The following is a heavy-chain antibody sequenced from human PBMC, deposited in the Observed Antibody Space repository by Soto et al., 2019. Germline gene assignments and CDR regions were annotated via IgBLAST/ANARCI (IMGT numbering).Heavy chain of an antibody. CDR2: ISYDGGNQ. Sequence: ESGGGVVQPGRSLRLSCAASGFTFSSHGMHWVRQAPGKGLEWVAFISYDGGNQYYAEPVKGRFTISRDNSKNTLYLQMNSLRGEDTAVYYCAKGSTGNYYYFDYWGQGTLVTVSS. J-gene: IGHJ4*02. CDR3: AKGSTGNYYYFDY. CDR1: GFTFSSHG. D-gene: IGHD1-26*01. V-gene: IGHV3-30*18.